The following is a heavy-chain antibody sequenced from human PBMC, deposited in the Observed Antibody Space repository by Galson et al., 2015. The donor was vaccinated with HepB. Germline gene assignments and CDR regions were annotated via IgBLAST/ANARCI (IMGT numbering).Heavy chain of an antibody. V-gene: IGHV3-48*04. CDR3: ARDRPVVGATFDAFDI. CDR2: ISSSSSTI. J-gene: IGHJ3*02. Sequence: SLRLSCAASGFTFSSYSMNWVRQAPGKGLEWVSYISSSSSTIYYADSVKGRFTIPRDNAKNSLYLQMNSLRAEDTAVYYCARDRPVVGATFDAFDIWGQGTMVTVSS. D-gene: IGHD1-26*01. CDR1: GFTFSSYS.